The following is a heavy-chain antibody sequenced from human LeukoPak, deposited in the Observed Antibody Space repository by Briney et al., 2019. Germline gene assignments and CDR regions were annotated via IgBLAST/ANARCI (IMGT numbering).Heavy chain of an antibody. J-gene: IGHJ4*02. V-gene: IGHV3-48*04. D-gene: IGHD1-1*01. CDR1: GFSFSGYS. CDR3: SRETTSGY. CDR2: ISRGSYTI. Sequence: PGGSLRLSCAASGFSFSGYSMNWVRQPPGQGLEWISYISRGSYTIYYADSVRGRFTISRDDAKNSLYLQMNGLRAEDTGIYYCSRETTSGYWGQGTLVTVSS.